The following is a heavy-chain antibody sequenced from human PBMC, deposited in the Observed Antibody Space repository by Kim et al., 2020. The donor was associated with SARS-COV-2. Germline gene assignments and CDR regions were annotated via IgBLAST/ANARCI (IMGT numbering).Heavy chain of an antibody. Sequence: GGSLRLSCAASGFTFSTYWMHWVRRAPGTGLVWVSRIHRDASATTYADSVQGRFTISRDNSKNMVYLQMNSLRGDDTAMYYCVREAPLAGDCYFDLWGRG. J-gene: IGHJ2*01. V-gene: IGHV3-74*01. CDR3: VREAPLAGDCYFDL. CDR2: IHRDASAT. D-gene: IGHD6-19*01. CDR1: GFTFSTYW.